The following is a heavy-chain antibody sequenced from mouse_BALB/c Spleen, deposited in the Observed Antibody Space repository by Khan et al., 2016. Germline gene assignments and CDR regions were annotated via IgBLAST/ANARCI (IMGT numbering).Heavy chain of an antibody. J-gene: IGHJ2*01. CDR1: GFTFSRFG. Sequence: EVELVESGGGLVQPGGSRKLSCAASGFTFSRFGMHWVRQAPEKGLEWVAYISSGSSTIYYADKLKGRFTISRDNPKNALFLQMTSLRSEDTAMYYCARGDYWGQGTTLTVSS. CDR2: ISSGSSTI. V-gene: IGHV5-17*02. CDR3: ARGDY.